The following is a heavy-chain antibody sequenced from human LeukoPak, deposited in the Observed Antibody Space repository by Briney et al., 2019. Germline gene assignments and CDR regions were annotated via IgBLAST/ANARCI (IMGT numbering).Heavy chain of an antibody. CDR1: GFTFTSYS. Sequence: GGSLRLSCAASGFTFTSYSMNWVRQAPGKGLEWVSSISSSSSYIYYADSVKGRFTISRDNAKNSLYLQMNSLRADDTAVYYCARHYSSSWYEMVWFDPWGQGTLVTVSS. V-gene: IGHV3-21*01. CDR3: ARHYSSSWYEMVWFDP. J-gene: IGHJ5*02. CDR2: ISSSSSYI. D-gene: IGHD6-13*01.